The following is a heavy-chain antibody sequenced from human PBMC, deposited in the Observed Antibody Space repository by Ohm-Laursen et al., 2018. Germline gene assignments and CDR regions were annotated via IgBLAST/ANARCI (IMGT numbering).Heavy chain of an antibody. V-gene: IGHV3-30*03. CDR3: AIDSGQPD. CDR1: GFTFSSYG. D-gene: IGHD2-21*01. J-gene: IGHJ4*02. CDR2: ISYDGSNK. Sequence: SLRLSCAASGFTFSSYGMLWVRQAPGKGLEWVAVISYDGSNKYYADSVKGRFTISRDNSKNTLYLQMNSLRAEDTAVYYCAIDSGQPDWGQGTLVTVSS.